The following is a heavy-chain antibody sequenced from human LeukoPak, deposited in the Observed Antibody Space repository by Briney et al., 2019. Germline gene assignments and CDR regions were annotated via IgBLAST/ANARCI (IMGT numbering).Heavy chain of an antibody. CDR1: VFTFSNYC. CDR2: IWYDGSNK. CDR3: AREGPRGNSQFDY. Sequence: AGGSLRLSCAASVFTFSNYCMHWVRQAPCKGLEWVALIWYDGSNKYYTDSVKGRLTISRDNSKNTLYLQMNSLRAEDTAVYYCAREGPRGNSQFDYWGQGTLVTVSS. J-gene: IGHJ4*02. V-gene: IGHV3-33*01. D-gene: IGHD2/OR15-2a*01.